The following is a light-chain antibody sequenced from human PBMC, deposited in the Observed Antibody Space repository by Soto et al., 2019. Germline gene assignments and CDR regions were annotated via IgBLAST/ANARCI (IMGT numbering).Light chain of an antibody. Sequence: EIVLTQSPGTLSLSPGERATLSCRASQSVSSSYLAWYQQKPGQAPRLLIYGASSRATGIPDRFSGSGSGTDFTLTISRLEPEDFAVYYCQQYRYTFGQRTKLEIK. CDR1: QSVSSSY. V-gene: IGKV3-20*01. J-gene: IGKJ2*01. CDR2: GAS. CDR3: QQYRYT.